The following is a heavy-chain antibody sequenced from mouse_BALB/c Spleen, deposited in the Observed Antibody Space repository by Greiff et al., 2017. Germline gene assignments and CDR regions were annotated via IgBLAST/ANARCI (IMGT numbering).Heavy chain of an antibody. CDR3: ARGSDYPYYYAMDY. J-gene: IGHJ4*01. CDR1: GYSITSGYY. CDR2: ISYDGSN. D-gene: IGHD2-4*01. Sequence: DVQLQESGPGLVKPSQSLSLTCSVTGYSITSGYYWNWIRQFPGNKLEWMGYISYDGSNNYNPSLKNRISITRDTSKNQFFLKLNSVTTEDTATYYCARGSDYPYYYAMDYGGQGTSVTVSS. V-gene: IGHV3-6*02.